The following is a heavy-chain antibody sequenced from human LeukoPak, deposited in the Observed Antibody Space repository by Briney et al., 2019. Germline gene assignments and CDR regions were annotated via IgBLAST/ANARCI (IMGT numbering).Heavy chain of an antibody. V-gene: IGHV1-18*01. CDR1: GYTFTSYG. CDR2: ISAYNGNT. CDR3: AMGYGSGSYVDYFDY. J-gene: IGHJ4*02. D-gene: IGHD3-10*01. Sequence: GASVKVSCKASGYTFTSYGISWVRQAPGQGLEWMGWISAYNGNTNYAQKLQGRVTMTTDTSTSTAYMELRSLRSDDTAVYYCAMGYGSGSYVDYFDYWGQGTLVTVSS.